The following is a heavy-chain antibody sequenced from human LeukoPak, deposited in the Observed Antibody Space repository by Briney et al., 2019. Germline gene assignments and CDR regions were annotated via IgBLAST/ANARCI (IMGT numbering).Heavy chain of an antibody. CDR1: GFTFRTYW. CDR3: ATSGGPATSAFRWGRDGMDV. V-gene: IGHV3-74*01. Sequence: GGSLRLSCAVSGFTFRTYWMHWVRQVPGEGLVWVSRINEDGSITNYADSVKGRFSISRDNAKNTLYLQMNSLRAEDTAVYYCATSGGPATSAFRWGRDGMDVGGKGTRFIV. J-gene: IGHJ6*04. D-gene: IGHD3-16*01. CDR2: INEDGSIT.